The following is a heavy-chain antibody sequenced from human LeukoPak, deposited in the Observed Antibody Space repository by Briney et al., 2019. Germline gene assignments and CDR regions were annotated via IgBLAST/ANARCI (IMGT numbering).Heavy chain of an antibody. D-gene: IGHD3-10*01. CDR2: ISDSADNT. V-gene: IGHV3-23*01. Sequence: GSLSLSCAASGFTFSSYAMSWVRPAPGKGLERVSSISDSADNTYYADSVKGRFTISRDNSKNTLFLQMNSLGAEDTAVYYCAKVYWYGSGSFIFDYWGQGTLVTVSS. CDR1: GFTFSSYA. CDR3: AKVYWYGSGSFIFDY. J-gene: IGHJ4*02.